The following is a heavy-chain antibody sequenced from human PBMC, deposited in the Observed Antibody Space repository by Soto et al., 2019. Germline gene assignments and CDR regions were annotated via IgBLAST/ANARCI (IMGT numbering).Heavy chain of an antibody. V-gene: IGHV1-69*06. D-gene: IGHD6-13*01. Sequence: SVKGSCKASGGTFSSYAISWVRQAPGQGLEWMGGIIPIFGTANYAQKFQGRVTITADKSTSTAYMELSSLRSEDTAVYYCARSGVAAGTLPPLYNWFDPWGQGTLVTVSS. CDR2: IIPIFGTA. CDR3: ARSGVAAGTLPPLYNWFDP. J-gene: IGHJ5*02. CDR1: GGTFSSYA.